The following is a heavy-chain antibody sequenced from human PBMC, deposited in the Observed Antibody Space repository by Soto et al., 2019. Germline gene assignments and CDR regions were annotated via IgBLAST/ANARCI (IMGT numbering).Heavy chain of an antibody. CDR2: ISGSGGST. Sequence: EVQLLESGGGLVQPGGSLRLSCAASGFTFSSYAMSWVRQAPGKGLEWVSAISGSGGSTCYADSVKGRFTISRDNSNNTQYLQMNSLRAEDTAVYYCAKDYNSGWRLAGPEYFQHWGQGTLVTVSS. CDR1: GFTFSSYA. D-gene: IGHD6-19*01. CDR3: AKDYNSGWRLAGPEYFQH. J-gene: IGHJ1*01. V-gene: IGHV3-23*01.